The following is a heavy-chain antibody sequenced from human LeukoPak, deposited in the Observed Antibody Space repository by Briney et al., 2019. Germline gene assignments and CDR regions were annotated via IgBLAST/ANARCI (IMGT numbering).Heavy chain of an antibody. Sequence: SETLSLTCTVSGGSISTYYWSWIRQPPGKGLEWIGYIYYSGTTKYNASLMSRVTISVDTSKNQFSLRLSSVTAADAAVYYCVRHSGGTTYDYWGQGTLVTVSS. J-gene: IGHJ4*02. CDR2: IYYSGTT. CDR1: GGSISTYY. CDR3: VRHSGGTTYDY. V-gene: IGHV4-59*08. D-gene: IGHD1-7*01.